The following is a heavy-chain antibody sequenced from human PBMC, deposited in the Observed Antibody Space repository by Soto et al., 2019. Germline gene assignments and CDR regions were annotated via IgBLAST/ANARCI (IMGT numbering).Heavy chain of an antibody. Sequence: GGSRRLSCAASGFTFDDYAMHWVRQAPGKGLEWVSGISWNSGSIGYADSVKGRFTISRDNSKNSLYLQMNSLRTEDTALYYCAKDLSTYGSGVYYYYGMDVWGQGTTVTVSS. V-gene: IGHV3-9*01. CDR3: AKDLSTYGSGVYYYYGMDV. CDR2: ISWNSGSI. D-gene: IGHD3-10*01. CDR1: GFTFDDYA. J-gene: IGHJ6*02.